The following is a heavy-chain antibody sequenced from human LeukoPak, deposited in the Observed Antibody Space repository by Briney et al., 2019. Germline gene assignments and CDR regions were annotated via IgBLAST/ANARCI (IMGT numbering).Heavy chain of an antibody. CDR1: GFTFNSFE. Sequence: GGSLRLSCAASGFTFNSFEMNWVRQAPGKGLEWVAYISSGGSTIYYGDSVKGRFTISRDNAKNSLYLQMNSLRAEATAVYYCARRAYDDRGYFDYWGQGTLVTVSS. J-gene: IGHJ4*02. CDR2: ISSGGSTI. D-gene: IGHD3-22*01. CDR3: ARRAYDDRGYFDY. V-gene: IGHV3-48*03.